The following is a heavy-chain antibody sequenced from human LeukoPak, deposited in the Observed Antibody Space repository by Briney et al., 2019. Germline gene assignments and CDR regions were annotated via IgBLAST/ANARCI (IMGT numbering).Heavy chain of an antibody. Sequence: PGGSLRLSRAASGFTFSNAWLTWVRQAPGEGLEWVGRIKSKTDGETTDYAAPVKGRFTISRDDSTNTLYLQMNSLKIEDTAAYYCTTGGITTDYWGLGTLVTVSS. CDR1: GFTFSNAW. D-gene: IGHD3-22*01. CDR3: TTGGITTDY. CDR2: IKSKTDGETT. V-gene: IGHV3-15*01. J-gene: IGHJ4*02.